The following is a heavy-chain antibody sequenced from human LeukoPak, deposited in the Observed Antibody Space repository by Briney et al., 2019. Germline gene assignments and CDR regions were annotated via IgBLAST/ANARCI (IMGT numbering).Heavy chain of an antibody. CDR2: IYYSGST. J-gene: IGHJ4*02. V-gene: IGHV4-59*01. D-gene: IGHD3-22*01. CDR1: GGSISSYY. Sequence: SETLSLTCTVSGGSISSYYWSWIRQPPGKGLEWIGNIYYSGSTNYNPSLKSRVTISVDTSKNQFSLKLSSVTAADTAVYYCAREVLTHYYDSSGYFDYWGQGTLVTVSS. CDR3: AREVLTHYYDSSGYFDY.